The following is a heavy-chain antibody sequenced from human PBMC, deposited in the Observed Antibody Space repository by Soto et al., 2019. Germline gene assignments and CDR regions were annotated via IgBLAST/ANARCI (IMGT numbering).Heavy chain of an antibody. Sequence: QVQLQQWGAGLLKPSETLSLTCAVYGGSFSGYYWSWISQPPGKGLEWIGEINHSGSTNYNPSLKSRVTISVDTSKNQFSLKLSSVTAADTAVYYCARMYGISPRIDPWGQGTLVTVSS. CDR1: GGSFSGYY. V-gene: IGHV4-34*01. CDR3: ARMYGISPRIDP. D-gene: IGHD3-9*01. CDR2: INHSGST. J-gene: IGHJ5*02.